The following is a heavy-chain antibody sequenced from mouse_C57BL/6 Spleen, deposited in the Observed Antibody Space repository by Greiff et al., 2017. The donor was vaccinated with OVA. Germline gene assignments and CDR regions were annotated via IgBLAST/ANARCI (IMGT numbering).Heavy chain of an antibody. CDR3: ARSVYYGSSYGYFDV. Sequence: VKLQESDAELVKPGASVKISCKVSGYTFTDHTIHWMKQRPEQGLEWIGYIYPRDGSTKYNEKFKGKATLTADKSSSTAYMQLNSLTSEDSAVYFCARSVYYGSSYGYFDVWGTGTTVTVSS. J-gene: IGHJ1*03. CDR1: GYTFTDHT. CDR2: IYPRDGST. V-gene: IGHV1-78*01. D-gene: IGHD1-1*01.